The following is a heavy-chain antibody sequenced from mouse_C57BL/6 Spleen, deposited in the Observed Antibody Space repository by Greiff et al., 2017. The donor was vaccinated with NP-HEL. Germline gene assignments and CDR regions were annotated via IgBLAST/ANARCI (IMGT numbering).Heavy chain of an antibody. CDR3: ARCSYDYDGDWYFDV. CDR2: IYPSDSET. CDR1: GYTFTSYW. Sequence: QVQLQQSGAELVRPGSSVKLSCKASGYTFTSYWMDWVKQRPGQGLEWIGNIYPSDSETHYNQKFKDKATLTVDKSSSTAYMQLSSLTSEDSAVYYCARCSYDYDGDWYFDVWGTGTTVTVSS. V-gene: IGHV1-61*01. J-gene: IGHJ1*03. D-gene: IGHD2-4*01.